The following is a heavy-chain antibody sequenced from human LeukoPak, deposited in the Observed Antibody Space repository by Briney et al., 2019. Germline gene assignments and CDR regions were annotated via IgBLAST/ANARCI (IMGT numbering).Heavy chain of an antibody. CDR1: GFTFDDYA. CDR2: ISWNSGSI. Sequence: GGSLRLSCAASGFTFDDYAMHWVRQAPGKGLEWVSVISWNSGSIGYADSVKGRFTISRDNAKNLLYLQMNSLRAEDTAVYYCARDPGWGALDHWGQGTLVTVS. D-gene: IGHD3-16*01. V-gene: IGHV3-9*01. J-gene: IGHJ4*02. CDR3: ARDPGWGALDH.